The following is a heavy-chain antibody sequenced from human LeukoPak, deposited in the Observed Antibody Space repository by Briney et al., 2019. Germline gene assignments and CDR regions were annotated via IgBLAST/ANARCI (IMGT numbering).Heavy chain of an antibody. CDR3: AREVVRGVIKFYAFDI. CDR2: FDPEDGET. Sequence: GASVKVSCKVSGYTLTELSMHWVRQAPGKGLEWMGGFDPEDGETIYAQKFQGRVTMTTDTSTSTAYMELRSLRSDDTAVYYCAREVVRGVIKFYAFDIWGQGTMVTVSS. J-gene: IGHJ3*02. CDR1: GYTLTELS. V-gene: IGHV1-24*01. D-gene: IGHD3-10*01.